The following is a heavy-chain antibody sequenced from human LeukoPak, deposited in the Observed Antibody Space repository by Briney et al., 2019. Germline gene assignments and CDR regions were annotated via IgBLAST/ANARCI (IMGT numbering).Heavy chain of an antibody. J-gene: IGHJ4*02. V-gene: IGHV4-39*07. D-gene: IGHD3-22*01. Sequence: PSETLSLTCTVSGDSISSSSYYWSWIRQPPGKGLEWIGEINHSGSTNYNPSLKSRVTISVDTSKNQFSLKLSSVTAADTAVYYCARRGSSGYRHWGQGTLVTVSS. CDR1: GDSISSSSYY. CDR3: ARRGSSGYRH. CDR2: INHSGST.